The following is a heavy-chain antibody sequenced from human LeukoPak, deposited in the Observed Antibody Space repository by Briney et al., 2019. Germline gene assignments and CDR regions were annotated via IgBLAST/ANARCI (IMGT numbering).Heavy chain of an antibody. J-gene: IGHJ4*02. CDR3: ARELKVGNTGYYFDY. V-gene: IGHV4-59*01. CDR1: RGSISDYY. Sequence: SETLSLTCTVSRGSISDYYWSWIRQPPGEGLVWIGYIYYSGSTNYNPSLKSRVTISLDTSKNQFSLNLNSVTAADTAVYYCARELKVGNTGYYFDYWGQGSLVTVSS. CDR2: IYYSGST. D-gene: IGHD2/OR15-2a*01.